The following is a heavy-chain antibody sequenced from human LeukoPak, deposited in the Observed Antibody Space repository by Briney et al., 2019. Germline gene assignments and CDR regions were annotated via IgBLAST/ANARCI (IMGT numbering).Heavy chain of an antibody. J-gene: IGHJ4*02. D-gene: IGHD3-22*01. CDR1: GFTFSRYS. CDR3: AKDLFYDSSGNPLDY. Sequence: PGGSLRLSCAASGFTFSRYSMNWVRQAPGKGLEWVSSISGSSSYIYYADSVKGRLTISRDNAKNSLYLQMNSLRAEDTALYYCAKDLFYDSSGNPLDYWGQGTLVTVSS. CDR2: ISGSSSYI. V-gene: IGHV3-21*04.